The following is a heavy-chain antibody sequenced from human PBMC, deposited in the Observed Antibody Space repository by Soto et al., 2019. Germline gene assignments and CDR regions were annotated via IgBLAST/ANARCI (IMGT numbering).Heavy chain of an antibody. CDR2: IYSGGST. CDR1: GFTVSNNY. J-gene: IGHJ4*02. CDR3: AAYSHKGY. D-gene: IGHD3-16*01. Sequence: EEQLVESGGDLVQPGGSQRLSCAASGFTVSNNYMSWVRQAPGKGLEWVSLIYSGGSTYYADSVKGRFTISRDSSKNTLYLQMNILRAEDTAMYYCAAYSHKGYWGQGTLVTVSS. V-gene: IGHV3-66*01.